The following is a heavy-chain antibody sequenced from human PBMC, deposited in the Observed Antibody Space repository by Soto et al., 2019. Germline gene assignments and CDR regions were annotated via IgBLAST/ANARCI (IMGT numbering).Heavy chain of an antibody. J-gene: IGHJ4*02. CDR1: GGSISSGGYY. D-gene: IGHD1-26*01. CDR2: IYYSGST. CDR3: ARRKLRVGAPYDYFDY. V-gene: IGHV4-31*03. Sequence: QVQLQESGPGLVKPSQTLSLTCTVSGGSISSGGYYWSWIRQHPGKGPEWIGYIYYSGSTYYNPSLKSRVTISVDTSKNQFSLKLSSVTAADTAVYYCARRKLRVGAPYDYFDYWGQGTLVTVSS.